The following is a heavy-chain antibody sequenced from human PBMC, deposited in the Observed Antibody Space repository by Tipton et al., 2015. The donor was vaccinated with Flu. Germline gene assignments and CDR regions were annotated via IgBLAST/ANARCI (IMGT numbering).Heavy chain of an antibody. D-gene: IGHD2-2*01. Sequence: SLRLSCAASGFSVTHKYMSWVRQAPGKGLEWVSVIYSGGSTYSADSVKGRFTISRDNSKNTLYLQMNSLRAEDTAVYYCARGRGYCITTTCLLPFDFWGQGTLVTVSS. CDR3: ARGRGYCITTTCLLPFDF. V-gene: IGHV3-53*01. CDR2: IYSGGST. CDR1: GFSVTHKY. J-gene: IGHJ4*02.